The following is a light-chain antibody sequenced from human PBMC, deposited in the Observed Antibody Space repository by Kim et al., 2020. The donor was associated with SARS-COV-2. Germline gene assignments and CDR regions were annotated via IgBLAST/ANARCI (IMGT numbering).Light chain of an antibody. J-gene: IGLJ1*01. CDR1: SSDLVTNNY. V-gene: IGLV2-8*01. CDR2: DVT. CDR3: TSYAGSMVYF. Sequence: QSVLTQPPSASGSPGQSVTISCTGTSSDLVTNNYISWYQQHPGKAPKLVIYDVTKRPSGVPDRFSGYRSGNTASLTVSGLQAEDEADYYCTSYAGSMVYFFGSGTKVTVL.